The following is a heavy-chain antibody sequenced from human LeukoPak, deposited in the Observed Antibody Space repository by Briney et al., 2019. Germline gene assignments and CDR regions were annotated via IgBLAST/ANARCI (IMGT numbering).Heavy chain of an antibody. V-gene: IGHV4-4*07. CDR2: IYTSGST. D-gene: IGHD3-9*01. CDR3: ARSRILTGYSRPNYYYGMDV. J-gene: IGHJ6*02. CDR1: GGSISSYY. Sequence: SETLSLTCTVSGGSISSYYWSWIRQPAGKGLEWIGRIYTSGSTNYNPSLKSRVTMSVDTSKNQFSLKLSSVTAADTAVYYCARSRILTGYSRPNYYYGMDVWGQGTTVTVSS.